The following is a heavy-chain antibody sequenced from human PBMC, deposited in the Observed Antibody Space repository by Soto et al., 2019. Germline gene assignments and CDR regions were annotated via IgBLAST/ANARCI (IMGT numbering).Heavy chain of an antibody. Sequence: EVQLVESGGGLVQPGGSLRLSCAASGFTVSSNYMSWVRQAPGKGLEWVSVIYSGGSTYYADSVKGRFTISRDNSKNTLYLQMNSLRAEGTAVYYCARELGPTYYYYYMDVWGKGTTVTVSS. CDR1: GFTVSSNY. D-gene: IGHD7-27*01. J-gene: IGHJ6*03. CDR3: ARELGPTYYYYYMDV. V-gene: IGHV3-66*01. CDR2: IYSGGST.